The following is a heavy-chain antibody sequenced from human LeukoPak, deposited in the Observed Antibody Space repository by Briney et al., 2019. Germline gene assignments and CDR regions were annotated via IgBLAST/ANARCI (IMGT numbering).Heavy chain of an antibody. CDR2: ISSSGSNK. D-gene: IGHD3-10*01. V-gene: IGHV3-11*01. Sequence: GGSLRLPCAASEITFSDHYMTWIRQAPGKGLEWVSYISSSGSNKYYADSVKGRFTISRDNAKNSLYLQLNSLRAEDTAVYYCANLHYYGSVHWGQGTLVTVSS. CDR3: ANLHYYGSVH. J-gene: IGHJ1*01. CDR1: EITFSDHY.